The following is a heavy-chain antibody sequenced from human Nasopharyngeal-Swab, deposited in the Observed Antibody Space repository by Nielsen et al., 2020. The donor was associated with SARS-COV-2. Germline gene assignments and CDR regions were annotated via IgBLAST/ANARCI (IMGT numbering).Heavy chain of an antibody. Sequence: GALRLSCAASGFTFSSYWMTWVRQAPGKGLEWVANIKHDGSQKYYVDSVKGRFSISRDNGKNSLDLQMNSLGVDDTAVYYCARDQIGTTMIREVLKRYYYGMDVWGQGTTVTVSS. CDR3: ARDQIGTTMIREVLKRYYYGMDV. CDR2: IKHDGSQK. CDR1: GFTFSSYW. J-gene: IGHJ6*02. D-gene: IGHD3-10*01. V-gene: IGHV3-7*03.